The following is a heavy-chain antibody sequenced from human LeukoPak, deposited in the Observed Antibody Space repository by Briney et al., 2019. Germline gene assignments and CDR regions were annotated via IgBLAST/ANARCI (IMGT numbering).Heavy chain of an antibody. CDR3: AREMHYGFAEGLGAFDI. Sequence: ASVKVSCKASGYTFTSYGISWVRQAPGQGLEWMGWISAYNGNTNYAQKLQGRVTMTTDTSTSTAYMELRSLRSDDTAVYYCAREMHYGFAEGLGAFDIWGQGTMVTVSS. J-gene: IGHJ3*02. D-gene: IGHD4-17*01. CDR2: ISAYNGNT. CDR1: GYTFTSYG. V-gene: IGHV1-18*01.